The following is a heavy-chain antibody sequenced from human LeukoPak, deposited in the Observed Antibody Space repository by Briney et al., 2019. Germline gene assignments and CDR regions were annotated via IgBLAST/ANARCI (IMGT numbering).Heavy chain of an antibody. CDR2: INPSGGST. CDR3: AREVHDFWSADSSRYMDV. J-gene: IGHJ6*03. V-gene: IGHV1-46*01. CDR1: GYSLTYYY. Sequence: ASVEVSCKASGYSLTYYYIHWVRQAPGQGLEWMGTINPSGGSTTYAQKFQGRVIMTGDTSTSTVYMELSGVTSEDTAVYYCAREVHDFWSADSSRYMDVWGKGTTVTVAS. D-gene: IGHD3-3*01.